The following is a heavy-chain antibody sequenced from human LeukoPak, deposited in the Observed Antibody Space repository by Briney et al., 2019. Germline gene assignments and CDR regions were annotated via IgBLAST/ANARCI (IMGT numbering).Heavy chain of an antibody. D-gene: IGHD6-19*01. CDR3: ARGAPPPGIAVAGTWFDP. J-gene: IGHJ5*02. CDR1: GGSLSGYY. CDR2: INHSGST. Sequence: PSETLSLTCAVYGGSLSGYYWSWIRQSPGKGLEWIGEINHSGSTNYNPSLKSRVTISVDTSKNQFSLKLSSVTAADTAVYYCARGAPPPGIAVAGTWFDPWGQGTLVTVSS. V-gene: IGHV4-34*01.